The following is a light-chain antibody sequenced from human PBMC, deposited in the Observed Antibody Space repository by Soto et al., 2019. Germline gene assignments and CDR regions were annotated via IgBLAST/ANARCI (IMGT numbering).Light chain of an antibody. J-gene: IGLJ1*01. V-gene: IGLV2-14*03. CDR1: SSDVGAYDF. Sequence: QSLLTQPASVSGSPGQSITISCTGTSSDVGAYDFVSWYQQHPDKAPKLMIYEVSNRPSGVSNRFSGSKSVNTATLTISGPQAEDEADYYCSSYTSSSTRVFGTGTRSPS. CDR2: EVS. CDR3: SSYTSSSTRV.